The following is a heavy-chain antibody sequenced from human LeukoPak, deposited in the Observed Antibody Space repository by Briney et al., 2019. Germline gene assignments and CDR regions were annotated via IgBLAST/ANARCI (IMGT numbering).Heavy chain of an antibody. V-gene: IGHV4-61*02. CDR1: GGSISSGSYY. D-gene: IGHD6-19*01. CDR3: ARCYSSGWSHLDY. CDR2: IYPSGST. J-gene: IGHJ4*02. Sequence: SQTLSLTCTVSGGSISSGSYYWSWIRQPAGKGLEWIGRIYPSGSTNYNPSLKSRVTMSVDTSKNQLSLKLSSVTAADTAVYYCARCYSSGWSHLDYWGQGTLVTVSS.